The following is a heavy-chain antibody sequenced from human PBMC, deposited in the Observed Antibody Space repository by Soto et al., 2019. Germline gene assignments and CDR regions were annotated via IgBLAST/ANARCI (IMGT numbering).Heavy chain of an antibody. V-gene: IGHV6-1*01. Sequence: QSLSVTCAISGDSVSSNTASWNWIRQSPSRGLEWLGRTYFRSKWYNDYAVSVKSRIIINPDTSNNQFSLQLNSVTPEDTAVYFCAKGDNLGPKTGYAFDAWGQGMMVTVYS. CDR1: GDSVSSNTAS. CDR2: TYFRSKWYN. CDR3: AKGDNLGPKTGYAFDA. D-gene: IGHD5-12*01. J-gene: IGHJ4*02.